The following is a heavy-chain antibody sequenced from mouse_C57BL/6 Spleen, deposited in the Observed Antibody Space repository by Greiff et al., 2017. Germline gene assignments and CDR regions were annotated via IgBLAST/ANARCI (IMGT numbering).Heavy chain of an antibody. Sequence: EVQLMESGGGLVKPGGSLKLSCAASGFTFSDYGMHWVRQAPEKGLEWVAYISSGSSTNYYADTVKGRFTISRDNAKNTMFLQMTSLRTEDTAMYYCARIATSAYWGQGTLVTVSA. CDR2: ISSGSSTN. CDR3: ARIATSAY. V-gene: IGHV5-17*01. J-gene: IGHJ3*01. D-gene: IGHD1-1*01. CDR1: GFTFSDYG.